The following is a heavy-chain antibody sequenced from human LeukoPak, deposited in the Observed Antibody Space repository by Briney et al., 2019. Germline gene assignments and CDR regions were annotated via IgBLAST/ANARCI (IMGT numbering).Heavy chain of an antibody. Sequence: SETLSLTCTVSGGSISSYYWSWIRQPPGKGLEWIGYIYYSGSTNYNPSLKSRVTISVDTSKNQFSLKLSSVTAADTAVYYCAWLYDYGDYFDYWGQGTLVTVSS. V-gene: IGHV4-59*01. CDR2: IYYSGST. J-gene: IGHJ4*02. D-gene: IGHD4-17*01. CDR3: AWLYDYGDYFDY. CDR1: GGSISSYY.